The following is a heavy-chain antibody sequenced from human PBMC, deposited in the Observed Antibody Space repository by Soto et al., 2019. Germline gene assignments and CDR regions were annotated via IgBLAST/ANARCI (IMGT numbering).Heavy chain of an antibody. D-gene: IGHD1-26*01. V-gene: IGHV1-8*01. CDR1: GYTFTSYD. CDR2: MNPNSGNT. CDR3: TRRVSIVGATRCCYCYGIDV. J-gene: IGHJ6*02. Sequence: ASVKVSCKASGYTFTSYDINWVRQATGQGLEWMGWMNPNSGNTAYAQKYQGRVTMTRNTTISTADMELSSLRSEDTAVYYCTRRVSIVGATRCCYCYGIDVWGQGTTVTVSS.